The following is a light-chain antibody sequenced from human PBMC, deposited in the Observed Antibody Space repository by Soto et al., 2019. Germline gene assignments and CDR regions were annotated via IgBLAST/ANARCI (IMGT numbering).Light chain of an antibody. CDR3: QVWDHGSDHHAV. J-gene: IGLJ7*01. CDR1: NIGSKS. V-gene: IGLV3-21*04. Sequence: SYDLTQPPSVSVAPGKTARITCGGNNIGSKSVHWYQQKPGQAPVLVIYYDSDRPSGIPERFSGSNSGNTATLTISRVEAGDEADYSCQVWDHGSDHHAVFGGGTQLTVL. CDR2: YDS.